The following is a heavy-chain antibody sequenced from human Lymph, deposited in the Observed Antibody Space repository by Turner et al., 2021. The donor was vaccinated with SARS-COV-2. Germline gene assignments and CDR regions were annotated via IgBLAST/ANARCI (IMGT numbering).Heavy chain of an antibody. D-gene: IGHD1-26*01. V-gene: IGHV1-8*02. Sequence: QVKLVQSGAEVKKPGVSVKVSCKAPGYTFTSYDINWVRQATGQGLEWVGWMNPNSGNTGYAQKFQGRVTMTRNTSIGTAYMELSSLISEDTAVYYCARGRYSGGGMDVWGQGTTVTVSS. J-gene: IGHJ6*02. CDR1: GYTFTSYD. CDR2: MNPNSGNT. CDR3: ARGRYSGGGMDV.